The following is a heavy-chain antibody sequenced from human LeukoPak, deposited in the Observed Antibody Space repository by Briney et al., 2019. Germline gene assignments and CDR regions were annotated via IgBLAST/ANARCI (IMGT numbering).Heavy chain of an antibody. J-gene: IGHJ6*02. Sequence: GESLRISCKGSGYSFTSYWIGWVRQMPGKGLEWMGIIYPGDSDTRYSPSFQGQVTISADKSTSTAYLQWSSLKASDTAMYYCARPAGLYSSSYGMDVWGQGTTVTVSS. D-gene: IGHD6-13*01. CDR2: IYPGDSDT. CDR3: ARPAGLYSSSYGMDV. CDR1: GYSFTSYW. V-gene: IGHV5-51*01.